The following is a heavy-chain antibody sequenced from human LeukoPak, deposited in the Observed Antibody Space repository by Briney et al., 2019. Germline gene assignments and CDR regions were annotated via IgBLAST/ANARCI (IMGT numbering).Heavy chain of an antibody. J-gene: IGHJ6*03. Sequence: ASVKVSCKASGYTFTGHYMHWVRQAPGQGLEWMGWINPNSGGTNYAQKFQGRVTMTRDTSISTAYMELSRLRSDDTAVYYCYSAAISYYYYMDVWGKGTTVTVSS. V-gene: IGHV1-2*02. CDR2: INPNSGGT. CDR1: GYTFTGHY. D-gene: IGHD2-2*02. CDR3: YSAAISYYYYMDV.